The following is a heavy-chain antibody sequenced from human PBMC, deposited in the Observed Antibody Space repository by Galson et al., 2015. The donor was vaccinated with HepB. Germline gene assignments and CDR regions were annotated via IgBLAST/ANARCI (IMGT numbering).Heavy chain of an antibody. V-gene: IGHV1-69*06. CDR2: IIPIFGTA. Sequence: SVKVSCKASGGTFSSYAISWVRQAPGQGLEWMGGIIPIFGTANYAQKFQGRVTITADKSTSTAYMELSSLRSEDTAVYYCARDLPGAYYFDYWGRGTLVTVSS. CDR1: GGTFSSYA. J-gene: IGHJ4*02. CDR3: ARDLPGAYYFDY. D-gene: IGHD7-27*01.